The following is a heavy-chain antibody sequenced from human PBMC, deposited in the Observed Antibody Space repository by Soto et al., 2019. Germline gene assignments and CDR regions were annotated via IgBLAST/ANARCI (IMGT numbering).Heavy chain of an antibody. Sequence: ESGGGLVKPGGALRLSCAASGFTFSSYSMNWVRQAPGKGLEWVSTISSRNNDMYYVDSVKGRFTISRDNARNSVYLQMTCLRADDTAVYYCARDVNGGFCGAWGQGTLVTVSS. CDR2: ISSRNNDM. CDR3: ARDVNGGFCGA. V-gene: IGHV3-21*01. CDR1: GFTFSSYS. D-gene: IGHD2-21*01. J-gene: IGHJ5*02.